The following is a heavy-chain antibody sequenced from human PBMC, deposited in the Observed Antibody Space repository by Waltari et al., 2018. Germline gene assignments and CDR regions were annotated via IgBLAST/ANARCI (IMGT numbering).Heavy chain of an antibody. CDR2: INHSGST. V-gene: IGHV4-34*01. Sequence: QVQLQQWGAGLLKPSETLSLTCAVYAGSFSGYYWSCIRQPPWKGLEWIGEINHSGSTNYNPSHKSRVTISVDTSKNQFSLKLSSVTAADTAVYYCARRNWFDPWGQGTLVTVSS. CDR1: AGSFSGYY. CDR3: ARRNWFDP. J-gene: IGHJ5*02.